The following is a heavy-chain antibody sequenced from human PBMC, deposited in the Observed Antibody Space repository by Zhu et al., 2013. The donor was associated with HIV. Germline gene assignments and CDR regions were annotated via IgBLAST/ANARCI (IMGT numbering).Heavy chain of an antibody. CDR1: GGTFSSYT. CDR2: IIPILGIA. Sequence: QVQLVQSGAEVKKPGSSVKVSCKASGGTFSSYTISWVRQAPGQGLEWMGRIIPILGIANYAQKFQGRVTITADKSTSTAYMELSSLRSEDTAVYYCARDCSSTSCAPGRFDPWGQGTLVTVSS. V-gene: IGHV1-69*08. CDR3: ARDCSSTSCAPGRFDP. J-gene: IGHJ5*02. D-gene: IGHD2-2*01.